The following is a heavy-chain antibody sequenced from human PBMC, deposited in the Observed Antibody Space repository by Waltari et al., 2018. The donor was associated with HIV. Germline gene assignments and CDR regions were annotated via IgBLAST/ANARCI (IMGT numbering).Heavy chain of an antibody. CDR2: IYYSGST. V-gene: IGHV4-59*01. CDR1: GGSISSYY. J-gene: IGHJ5*02. CDR3: ARDYYDSSGYYYGYSP. Sequence: QVQLQESGPGLVKPSETLSLTCTVSGGSISSYYWSWILQPPGKGLEWIGYIYYSGSTNYNPSLKSRVTISVDTSKNQFSLKLSSVTAADTAVYYCARDYYDSSGYYYGYSPWGQGTLVTVSS. D-gene: IGHD3-22*01.